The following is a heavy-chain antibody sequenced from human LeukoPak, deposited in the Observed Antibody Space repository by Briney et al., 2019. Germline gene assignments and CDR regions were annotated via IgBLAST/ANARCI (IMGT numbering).Heavy chain of an antibody. CDR1: GFTFSSYA. D-gene: IGHD3-3*01. V-gene: IGHV3-23*01. Sequence: GGSLRLSCAASGFTFSSYAMSWVRQAPGEGLEWVSAISGSGGSTYYADSVKGRFTISRDNSKNTLYLQMNSLRAEDTAVYYCAKDSGRYDFWRGYYCDYWGQGTLVTVSS. J-gene: IGHJ4*02. CDR3: AKDSGRYDFWRGYYCDY. CDR2: ISGSGGST.